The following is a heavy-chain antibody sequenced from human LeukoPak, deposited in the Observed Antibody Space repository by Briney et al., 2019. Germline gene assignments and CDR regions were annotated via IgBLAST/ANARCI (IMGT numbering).Heavy chain of an antibody. CDR3: AKDQQLPLPC. J-gene: IGHJ4*02. V-gene: IGHV3-23*01. Sequence: GGSLRLSCAASGLTFSSYAMSWVRQAPGEGLEWVSTISGSGDSTYYADSVKGRFTISRDNSKNTLHLQMSSLRGEDTAVYYCAKDQQLPLPCWGQGTLVTVSS. CDR2: ISGSGDST. D-gene: IGHD6-13*01. CDR1: GLTFSSYA.